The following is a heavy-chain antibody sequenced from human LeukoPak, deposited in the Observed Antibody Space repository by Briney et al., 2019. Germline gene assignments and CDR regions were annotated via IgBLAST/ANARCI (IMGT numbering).Heavy chain of an antibody. V-gene: IGHV3-30*18. CDR2: ISYDGSNK. CDR3: AKARDIVAPVDY. D-gene: IGHD5-12*01. Sequence: GGSLRLSCAASGFTFSNYAMSWVRQAPGKGLEGVAVISYDGSNKYYADSVKGRFTISRDNSKNTLYLQMNSLRAEDTAVYYCAKARDIVAPVDYWGQGTLVTVSS. J-gene: IGHJ4*02. CDR1: GFTFSNYA.